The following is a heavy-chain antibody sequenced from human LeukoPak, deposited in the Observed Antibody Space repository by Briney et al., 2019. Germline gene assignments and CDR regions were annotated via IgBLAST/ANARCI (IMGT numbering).Heavy chain of an antibody. Sequence: ASVKVSCKASGGTFSSYAITWVRQAPGQGLEWMGGIIPIFGTANYAQKFQGRVTITADESTSTAYMELSSLRSEDTAVYYCAGVKTYYYDSSGYSPFDYWGQGALVTVSS. CDR2: IIPIFGTA. CDR1: GGTFSSYA. V-gene: IGHV1-69*13. J-gene: IGHJ4*02. CDR3: AGVKTYYYDSSGYSPFDY. D-gene: IGHD3-22*01.